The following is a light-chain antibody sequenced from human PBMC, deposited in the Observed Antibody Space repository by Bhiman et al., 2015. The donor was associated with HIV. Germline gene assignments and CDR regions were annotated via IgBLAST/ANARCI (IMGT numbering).Light chain of an antibody. Sequence: QSVLTQPPSVSEVPRQRVTISCSGSSSNIGKNPVNWFRQVPGKAPKLLIYYDDLLSSGVSDRFSASKAGTSASLAISGLQSEDEADYYCSAWDDSLNGVVFGGGTKVTVL. V-gene: IGLV1-36*01. CDR1: SSNIGKNP. CDR2: YDD. J-gene: IGLJ2*01. CDR3: SAWDDSLNGVV.